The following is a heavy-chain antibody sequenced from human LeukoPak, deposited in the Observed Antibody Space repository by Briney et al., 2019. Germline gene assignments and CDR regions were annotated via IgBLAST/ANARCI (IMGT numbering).Heavy chain of an antibody. CDR3: AELARRYYDTSAYYH. J-gene: IGHJ5*02. CDR2: IYSGGST. D-gene: IGHD3-22*01. Sequence: GGSLRLSCAASGFTVSNNYMSWVRQAPGKGLEWVSIIYSGGSTYYADSVKGRFTISRDNSKNTLYLQMNSLRPEDTAVYYCAELARRYYDTSAYYHWGQGTLVTVSS. V-gene: IGHV3-66*02. CDR1: GFTVSNNY.